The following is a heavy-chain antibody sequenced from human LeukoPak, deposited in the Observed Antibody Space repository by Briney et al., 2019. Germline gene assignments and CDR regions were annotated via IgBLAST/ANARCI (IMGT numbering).Heavy chain of an antibody. V-gene: IGHV3-7*04. CDR2: IKEDGSEK. D-gene: IGHD3-10*01. J-gene: IGHJ4*02. Sequence: GGSLRLSCAASGFTFSSYWMTWVRQAPGKGLEWLANIKEDGSEKSYVDSVKGRFTISRDNAQNSLYLQMNSLRAEDTAVYFCARDGYATGSHDYWGQRTLVTVSS. CDR1: GFTFSSYW. CDR3: ARDGYATGSHDY.